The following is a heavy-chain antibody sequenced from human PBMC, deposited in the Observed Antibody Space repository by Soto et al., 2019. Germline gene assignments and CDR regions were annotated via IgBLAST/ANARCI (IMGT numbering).Heavy chain of an antibody. CDR1: GFTIGDYA. V-gene: IGHV3-49*04. CDR2: IRSKAYGGTT. D-gene: IGHD6-19*01. Sequence: SLRLSCTASGFTIGDYAMSWVRQAPGKGLEWVGCIRSKAYGGTTEYATSVKGRFTISRDDSKSIAYLHMNSLKTEDTAVYYCTRIPGYSSGWYYFDYWGQGTLVTVSS. J-gene: IGHJ4*02. CDR3: TRIPGYSSGWYYFDY.